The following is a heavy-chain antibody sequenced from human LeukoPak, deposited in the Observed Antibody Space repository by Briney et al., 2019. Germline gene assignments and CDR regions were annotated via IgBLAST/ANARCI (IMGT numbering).Heavy chain of an antibody. CDR2: ISWNSGDI. D-gene: IGHD2-15*01. CDR3: AKAKGSRPPFDY. J-gene: IGHJ4*02. Sequence: GRSLRLSCAASGFTFDDYAMPWVRQAPGKGLEWVSGISWNSGDIGYADFVKGRFTISRDNAKNPLYLQMDSLRAEDTALYYCAKAKGSRPPFDYWGQGTLVTVSS. CDR1: GFTFDDYA. V-gene: IGHV3-9*01.